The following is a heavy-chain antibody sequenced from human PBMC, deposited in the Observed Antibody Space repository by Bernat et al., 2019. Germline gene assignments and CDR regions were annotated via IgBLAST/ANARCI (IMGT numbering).Heavy chain of an antibody. CDR2: IIPILGIA. CDR3: ARGKEMATPHFDY. J-gene: IGHJ4*02. D-gene: IGHD5-24*01. CDR1: GGTFSSYA. V-gene: IGHV1-69*04. Sequence: QVQLVQSGAEVKKPGSSVKVSCKASGGTFSSYAISWVRQAPGQGLEWMGRIIPILGIANYAQKFQGRVTITADESTSTAYMELSSLRSEDTAVYYCARGKEMATPHFDYWGQGTLVTVSS.